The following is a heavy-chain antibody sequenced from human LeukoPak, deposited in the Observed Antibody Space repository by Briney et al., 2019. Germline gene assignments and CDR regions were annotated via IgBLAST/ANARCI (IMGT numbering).Heavy chain of an antibody. V-gene: IGHV4-39*01. CDR2: IYYSGST. Sequence: SETLSLTCAVSGGSISSSSYYWGWIRQPPGKGLEWIGSIYYSGSTYYNPSLKSRVTISVDTSKNQFSLKLSSVTAADAAVYYCARHGPGDYSNPFPYWGQGTLVTVSS. D-gene: IGHD4-11*01. CDR3: ARHGPGDYSNPFPY. CDR1: GGSISSSSYY. J-gene: IGHJ4*02.